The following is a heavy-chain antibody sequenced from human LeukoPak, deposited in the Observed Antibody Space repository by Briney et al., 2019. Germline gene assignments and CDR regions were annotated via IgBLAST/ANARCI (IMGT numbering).Heavy chain of an antibody. J-gene: IGHJ4*02. CDR2: IYTSGST. Sequence: SETLSLTCTVSGGSISSGSYYWSWIRQPAGKGLEWIGRIYTSGSTNYNPSLKSRVTISVDTSKNQFSLKLSSVTAADTAVYYWGRKKGSNWGYYFDSGGQGPLATVSS. CDR1: GGSISSGSYY. CDR3: GRKKGSNWGYYFDS. V-gene: IGHV4-61*02. D-gene: IGHD7-27*01.